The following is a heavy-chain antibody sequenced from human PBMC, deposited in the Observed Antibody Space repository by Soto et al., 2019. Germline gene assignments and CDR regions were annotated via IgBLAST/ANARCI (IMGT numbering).Heavy chain of an antibody. Sequence: GGSLKISCKGSGYSLTSYWLAWVRQMPGKGLECMGIIYPGDSDTRYSPSFQGHVTISVDKSINTAYLQWSSLRAADTAIYYCARHGKLSYKTNYFDAWGQGTMVTVSS. J-gene: IGHJ4*02. V-gene: IGHV5-51*01. CDR3: ARHGKLSYKTNYFDA. CDR2: IYPGDSDT. D-gene: IGHD1-1*01. CDR1: GYSLTSYW.